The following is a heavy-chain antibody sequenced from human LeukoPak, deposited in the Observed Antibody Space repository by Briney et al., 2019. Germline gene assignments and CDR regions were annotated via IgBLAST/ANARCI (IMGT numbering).Heavy chain of an antibody. D-gene: IGHD3-9*01. CDR1: GYIFTSYD. J-gene: IGHJ6*02. Sequence: GASVKVSCKASGYIFTSYDINWVRQATGQGLEWMGWMNPNSGNTGYAQKFQGRVTMTRNTSISTAYMELSSLRSEDTAVYYCARDEDFDQYMGTFYGMDVWGQGTTVTVSS. CDR2: MNPNSGNT. V-gene: IGHV1-8*01. CDR3: ARDEDFDQYMGTFYGMDV.